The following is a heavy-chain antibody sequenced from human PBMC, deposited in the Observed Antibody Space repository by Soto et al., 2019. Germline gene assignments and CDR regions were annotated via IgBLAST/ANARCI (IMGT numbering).Heavy chain of an antibody. J-gene: IGHJ4*02. CDR2: ISSSVTGT. Sequence: GGSLRLSCAASGFTFSNYAMTWVRQAPGKGLEWVSAISSSVTGTYYADSVKGRFTISRDNSENTLYLQMNSLRAEDTALYYCAKDYLRASDYWGQGTLVTVSS. CDR1: GFTFSNYA. CDR3: AKDYLRASDY. V-gene: IGHV3-23*01. D-gene: IGHD3-16*02.